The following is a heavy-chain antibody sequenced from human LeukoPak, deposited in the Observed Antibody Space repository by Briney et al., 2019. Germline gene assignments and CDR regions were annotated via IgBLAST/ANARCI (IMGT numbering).Heavy chain of an antibody. V-gene: IGHV6-1*01. J-gene: IGHJ4*02. Sequence: SQTLSLTCALSGDILSSNIAAWHWVRQSRSRGLEWLVRTYYRSKWYNGFAASVKIPITINPDTSKNQFSLQLNSVTPEDTAVYYCARGKGGMIDNWGQGILVTVSS. CDR2: TYYRSKWYN. CDR3: ARGKGGMIDN. D-gene: IGHD3-16*01. CDR1: GDILSSNIAA.